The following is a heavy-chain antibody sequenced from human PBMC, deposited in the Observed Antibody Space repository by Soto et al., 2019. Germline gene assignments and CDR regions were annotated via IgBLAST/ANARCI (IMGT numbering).Heavy chain of an antibody. CDR2: IIPIFGTA. D-gene: IGHD3-10*01. CDR3: ARVRGYYGSGSYYNGRYYYYGMDV. Sequence: SVKVSCKASGGTFSSYAISWVRQAPGQGLEWMGGIIPIFGTANYAQKFQGRVTITADESTSTAYMELSSLRSEDTAVYYCARVRGYYGSGSYYNGRYYYYGMDVWGQGTTVTVSS. J-gene: IGHJ6*02. V-gene: IGHV1-69*13. CDR1: GGTFSSYA.